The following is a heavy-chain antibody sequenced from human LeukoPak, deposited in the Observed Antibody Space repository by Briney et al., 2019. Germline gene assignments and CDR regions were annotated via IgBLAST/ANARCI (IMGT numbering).Heavy chain of an antibody. V-gene: IGHV4-59*08. J-gene: IGHJ4*02. D-gene: IGHD1-26*01. CDR1: GGSISSYY. Sequence: SETLSLTCTVSGGSISSYYWSWIRQPPGKGLEWIGYIYYSGSTNYNPSLKSRVTISVDTSKNQFSLKLSSVTAADTAVYYCARHRYGGARVDYWGQGTLVTVSS. CDR3: ARHRYGGARVDY. CDR2: IYYSGST.